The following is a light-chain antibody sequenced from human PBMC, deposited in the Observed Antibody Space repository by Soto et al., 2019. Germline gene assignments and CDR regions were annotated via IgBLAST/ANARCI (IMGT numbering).Light chain of an antibody. Sequence: DIQMTQSPSTLSASVGDRVTITCRASQSIKNWLAWYQQKPGKAPKLLILKASTLESGVPSRFSGSGSGTEFTLSISSLLPDDFATYYCQQYESFPRTFGQGTKVEIK. CDR3: QQYESFPRT. CDR1: QSIKNW. J-gene: IGKJ1*01. CDR2: KAS. V-gene: IGKV1-5*03.